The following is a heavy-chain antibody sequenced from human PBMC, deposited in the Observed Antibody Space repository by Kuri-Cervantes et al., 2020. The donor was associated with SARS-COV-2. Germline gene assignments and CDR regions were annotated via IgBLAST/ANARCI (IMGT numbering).Heavy chain of an antibody. J-gene: IGHJ6*03. CDR3: ARPYYDPDYYYYYYMDV. D-gene: IGHD3-3*01. CDR1: GESFSGYY. CDR2: IYTSGGT. V-gene: IGHV4-4*09. Sequence: SETLSLTCAFYGESFSGYYWSWIRQPAGKGLEWIGYIYTSGGTNYNPSLKSRVTISVDTSKNQFSLKLSSVTAADTAVNYCARPYYDPDYYYYYYMDVWGKGTTVTVSS.